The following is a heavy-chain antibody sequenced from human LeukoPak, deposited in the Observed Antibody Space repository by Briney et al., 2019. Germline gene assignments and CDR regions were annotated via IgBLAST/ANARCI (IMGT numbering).Heavy chain of an antibody. V-gene: IGHV3-21*01. D-gene: IGHD3-3*01. CDR3: ARDLITTYYCYGMDV. Sequence: GGSLRLSCAASGFTFSSYSMNWVRQAPGKGLEWVSSISSSSYIYYADSVKGRFTISRDNAKNSLYLQMNSLRAEDTAVYYCARDLITTYYCYGMDVWGQGTTVTVSS. CDR2: ISSSSYI. CDR1: GFTFSSYS. J-gene: IGHJ6*02.